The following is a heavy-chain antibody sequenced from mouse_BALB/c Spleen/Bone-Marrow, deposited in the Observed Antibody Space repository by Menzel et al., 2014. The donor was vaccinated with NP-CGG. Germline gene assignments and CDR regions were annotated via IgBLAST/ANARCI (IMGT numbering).Heavy chain of an antibody. CDR3: ARGGNYAGYYFDY. CDR1: GYTFTSYW. J-gene: IGHJ2*01. D-gene: IGHD2-1*01. Sequence: QVQLQQSGAELARPGASVKLSCKASGYTFTSYWMQWAKQRPGQGLEWIGAIYPGDGDTRYTQKFKGKATLTADKSSSTAYMQLSSLASEDSAVYYCARGGNYAGYYFDYWGQGTTLTVSS. CDR2: IYPGDGDT. V-gene: IGHV1-87*01.